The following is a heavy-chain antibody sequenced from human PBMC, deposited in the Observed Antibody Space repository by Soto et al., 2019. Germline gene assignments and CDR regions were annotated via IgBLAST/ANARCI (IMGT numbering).Heavy chain of an antibody. CDR1: GLTFRNDW. CDR3: AVYGYGVSAAAY. D-gene: IGHD4-17*01. Sequence: GGSLRLSCAGSGLTFRNDWLSWVRQAPGKGPEWVANINQDGSERYYVDSVRGRFTISRDNAENSLYLQLNSLRPEDTAVYYCAVYGYGVSAAAYWGQGTLVTVSS. CDR2: INQDGSER. J-gene: IGHJ4*02. V-gene: IGHV3-7*03.